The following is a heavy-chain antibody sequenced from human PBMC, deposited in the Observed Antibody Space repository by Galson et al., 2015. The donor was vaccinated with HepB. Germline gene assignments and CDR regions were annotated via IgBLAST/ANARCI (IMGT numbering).Heavy chain of an antibody. J-gene: IGHJ4*02. CDR2: ISGSGGST. D-gene: IGHD1-26*01. V-gene: IGHV3-23*01. Sequence: SLRLSCAASGFTFSSYAMSWVRQAPGKGLEWVSGISGSGGSTYYADSVKGRFTISRDNSKNTLYLQMSSLRAEDTAVYYCARGTWDSPRLYFDYWGQGTLVTVSS. CDR1: GFTFSSYA. CDR3: ARGTWDSPRLYFDY.